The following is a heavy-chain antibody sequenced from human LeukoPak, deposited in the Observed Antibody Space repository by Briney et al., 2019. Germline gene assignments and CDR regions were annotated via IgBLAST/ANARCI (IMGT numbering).Heavy chain of an antibody. D-gene: IGHD6-19*01. V-gene: IGHV3-7*01. J-gene: IGHJ4*02. CDR1: GFTFSSYW. CDR2: IKQDGSEK. CDR3: ARDRVAGTSGIFDY. Sequence: GGSLRLSCAASGFTFSSYWMSWVRQAPGKGLEWVANIKQDGSEKYYVDSVKGRFTISRDNAKNSLYLQMNSLRAEDTAVYYCARDRVAGTSGIFDYWGQGTLVTVSS.